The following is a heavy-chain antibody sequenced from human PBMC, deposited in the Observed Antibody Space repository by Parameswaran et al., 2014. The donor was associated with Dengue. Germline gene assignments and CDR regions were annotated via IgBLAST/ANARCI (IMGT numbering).Heavy chain of an antibody. CDR3: ARDSTWLDAFDI. J-gene: IGHJ3*02. Sequence: ASVKVSCKASGYMFTRYGISWVRQAPGQGLEWMGWISPNNGNTNYAQNLQGRVTMTTDTSTSTAYMDLRSLRSDDTAVYYCARDSTWLDAFDIWGQGTMVTVSS. CDR2: ISPNNGNT. V-gene: IGHV1-18*01. D-gene: IGHD3-22*01. CDR1: GYMFTRYG.